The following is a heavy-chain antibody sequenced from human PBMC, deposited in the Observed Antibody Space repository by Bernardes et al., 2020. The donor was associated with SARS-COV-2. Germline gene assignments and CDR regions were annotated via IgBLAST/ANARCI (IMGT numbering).Heavy chain of an antibody. V-gene: IGHV3-33*08. CDR3: AREGMTTVTTGLDY. Sequence: GGSLRLSCAASGFTFSSSGMHWVRQAPGKGLEWVAVIWYDGSKKYYADSVKGRFTISRDNSKNTLYLQMNSLRAEDTAVYYCAREGMTTVTTGLDYWGQGTLVTVSS. J-gene: IGHJ4*02. CDR2: IWYDGSKK. CDR1: GFTFSSSG. D-gene: IGHD4-17*01.